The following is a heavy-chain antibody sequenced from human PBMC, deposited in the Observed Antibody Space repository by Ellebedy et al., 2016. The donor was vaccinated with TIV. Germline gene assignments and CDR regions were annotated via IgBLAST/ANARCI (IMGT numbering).Heavy chain of an antibody. CDR1: GFTFSDEY. V-gene: IGHV3-11*06. Sequence: GESLKISCAASGFTFSDEYMTWIRQAPGKGLEWLSYISHSGTYTEYADSVKGRFTISRDNAENSLYLQMNGLRVEDTAVYYCARQRKDLLSRYPFDFWGQGTQVTVSS. D-gene: IGHD3-3*01. CDR2: ISHSGTYT. J-gene: IGHJ4*02. CDR3: ARQRKDLLSRYPFDF.